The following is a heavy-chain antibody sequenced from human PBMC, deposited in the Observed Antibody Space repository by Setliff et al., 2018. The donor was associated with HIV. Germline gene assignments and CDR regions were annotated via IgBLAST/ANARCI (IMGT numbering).Heavy chain of an antibody. D-gene: IGHD2-8*01. CDR1: GGSISSRGDY. V-gene: IGHV4-31*03. J-gene: IGHJ6*03. Sequence: SETLSLTCTVSGGSISSRGDYWSWVRQHPGKGLEWIGYIYYTGSTYSNPSLQSRVRISVDTSKSQFSLRLNSVTAADTAVYYCARDSANGKTANLNYLDVWGKGTTVTV. CDR3: ARDSANGKTANLNYLDV. CDR2: IYYTGST.